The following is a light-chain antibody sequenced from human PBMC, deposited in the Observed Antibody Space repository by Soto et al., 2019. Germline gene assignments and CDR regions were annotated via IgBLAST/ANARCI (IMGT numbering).Light chain of an antibody. Sequence: DIQMTQYPSSLSASVGDRVTITCRASQSISRNLNWYQHKPGKAPKLLIYAASSLQNGVPSRFRGGGSGTEFTLIINSLQPEDFGTYYCQQSFTTASITFGQGTRLEIK. CDR3: QQSFTTASIT. J-gene: IGKJ5*01. CDR2: AAS. V-gene: IGKV1-39*01. CDR1: QSISRN.